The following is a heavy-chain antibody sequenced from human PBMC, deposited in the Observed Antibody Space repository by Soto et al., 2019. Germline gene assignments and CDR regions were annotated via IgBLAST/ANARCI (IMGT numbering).Heavy chain of an antibody. Sequence: QVQVQESGPGLVKPSGTLSLTCVVSGDSIKNNWWSWVRPPPGKGLEWIGEIYQTGTINYNPSLRSRVTISVDKSKNQLSLKVDSVTAADTAVYYCVRGNDNNDFWNKWSLEPWGQGTLVTVSS. D-gene: IGHD3-3*01. CDR2: IYQTGTI. V-gene: IGHV4-4*02. CDR3: VRGNDNNDFWNKWSLEP. CDR1: GDSIKNNW. J-gene: IGHJ5*02.